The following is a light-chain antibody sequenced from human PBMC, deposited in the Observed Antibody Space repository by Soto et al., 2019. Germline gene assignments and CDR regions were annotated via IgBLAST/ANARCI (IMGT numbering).Light chain of an antibody. V-gene: IGKV3-20*01. CDR3: QQVLSSRGWT. J-gene: IGKJ1*01. CDR1: QSVSNSY. Sequence: EIVLKQSPGTLSLSPGERATLSCRASQSVSNSYLVWYQQKPGQAPRLLIYAASNRATGIPDRFSGGGSGTDFTLTIGSLQPEDFAVYDCQQVLSSRGWTFGQRTKVDIK. CDR2: AAS.